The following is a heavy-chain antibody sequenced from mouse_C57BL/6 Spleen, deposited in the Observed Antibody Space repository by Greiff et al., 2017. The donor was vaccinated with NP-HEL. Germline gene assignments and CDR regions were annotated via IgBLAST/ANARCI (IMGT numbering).Heavy chain of an antibody. Sequence: VQLKESGPGLVKPSQSLSLTCSVTGYSITSGYYWNWIRQFPGNKLEWMGYISYDGSNNYNPSLKNRISITRDTSKHQFFLKLNSVTTEDTATYYCARPYDYEGYFDVWGTGTTVTVSS. D-gene: IGHD2-4*01. V-gene: IGHV3-6*01. CDR1: GYSITSGYY. J-gene: IGHJ1*03. CDR2: ISYDGSN. CDR3: ARPYDYEGYFDV.